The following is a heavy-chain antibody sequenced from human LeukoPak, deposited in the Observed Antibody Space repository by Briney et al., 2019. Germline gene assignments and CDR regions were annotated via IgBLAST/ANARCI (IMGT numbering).Heavy chain of an antibody. J-gene: IGHJ3*02. V-gene: IGHV3-21*01. D-gene: IGHD5-24*01. CDR2: ISSSSSYI. CDR3: ARALEMATIEYAFDI. CDR1: GFTFSSYS. Sequence: PGGSLRLSCAASGFTFSSYSMNWVRQAPGKGLEWVSSISSSSSYISYADSVKGRFTISRDNAKNSLYLQMNSLRAEDTAVYYCARALEMATIEYAFDIWGQGTMVTVSS.